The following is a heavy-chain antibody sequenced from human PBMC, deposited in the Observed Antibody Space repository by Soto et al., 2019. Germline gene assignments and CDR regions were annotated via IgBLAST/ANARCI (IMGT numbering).Heavy chain of an antibody. V-gene: IGHV4-4*02. CDR2: TYHSGTT. CDR1: GDSINNSHW. CDR3: AREVNSSPARGPNWFDP. Sequence: QVQLQESGPGLVQPSGTLSLTCAVSGDSINNSHWWSWVRQTPGKGLEWIGETYHSGTTNYNPSLKPRVTISIAKSKNQFSRKMNSVTAADTAVYYCAREVNSSPARGPNWFDPWGQGTLVTVSS. D-gene: IGHD6-13*01. J-gene: IGHJ5*02.